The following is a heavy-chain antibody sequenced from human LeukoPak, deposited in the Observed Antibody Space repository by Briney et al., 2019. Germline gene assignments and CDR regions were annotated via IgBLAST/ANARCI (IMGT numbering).Heavy chain of an antibody. CDR3: ARDPGYCSSTSCSLVNGNWYFDL. CDR1: GGTFSSYA. D-gene: IGHD2-2*01. J-gene: IGHJ2*01. V-gene: IGHV1-69*04. Sequence: GSSVKVSCKASGGTFSSYAISWVRQAPGQGLEWMGRIIPILGIANYAQKFQGGVTITADKSTSTAYMELSSLRSEDTAVYYCARDPGYCSSTSCSLVNGNWYFDLWGRGTLVTVSS. CDR2: IIPILGIA.